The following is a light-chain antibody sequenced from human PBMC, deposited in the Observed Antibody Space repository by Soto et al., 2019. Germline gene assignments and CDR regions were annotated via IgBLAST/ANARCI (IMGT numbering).Light chain of an antibody. J-gene: IGKJ1*01. CDR3: QQSYSTTWT. Sequence: DIPMTQSPSSLSASVGDRVTITCRASQNIDHHLNWYQHKPGSAPRLLMDAASRMQSGVPSRFSGSGTGTEVALIINSLQPEEFATYYWQQSYSTTWTFGQGTRVEVK. CDR2: AAS. CDR1: QNIDHH. V-gene: IGKV1-39*01.